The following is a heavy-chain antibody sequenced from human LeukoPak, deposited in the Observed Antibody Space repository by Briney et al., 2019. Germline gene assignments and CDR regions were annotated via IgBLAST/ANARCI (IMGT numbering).Heavy chain of an antibody. Sequence: SETLSLTCTVSGGSISSGDYYWSWIRQPPGKGLEWIGYIYYSGSTNYNPSLKSRVTISVDTSKNQFSLKLSSVTAADTAVYYCARTPRSGWIGDYYYYGMDVWGQGTTVTVSS. CDR3: ARTPRSGWIGDYYYYGMDV. D-gene: IGHD6-19*01. CDR1: GGSISSGDYY. V-gene: IGHV4-30-4*01. CDR2: IYYSGST. J-gene: IGHJ6*02.